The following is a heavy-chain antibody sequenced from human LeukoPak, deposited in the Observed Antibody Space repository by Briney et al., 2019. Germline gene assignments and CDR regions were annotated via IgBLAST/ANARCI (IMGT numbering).Heavy chain of an antibody. Sequence: PSETLSLTCTVSGGSISSYYWSGIRQPAGKGLEWIGRIYTSGSTNYNPSLKSRVTMSVDTSKNQFSLKLSSVTAADTAVYYCARARNYYDSSGYYRFDPWGQGTLVTVSS. CDR1: GGSISSYY. CDR3: ARARNYYDSSGYYRFDP. CDR2: IYTSGST. V-gene: IGHV4-4*07. J-gene: IGHJ5*02. D-gene: IGHD3-22*01.